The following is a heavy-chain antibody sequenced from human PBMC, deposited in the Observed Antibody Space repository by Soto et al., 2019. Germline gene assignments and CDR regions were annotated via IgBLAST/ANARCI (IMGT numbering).Heavy chain of an antibody. CDR1: GGSISSYD. CDR2: IYYSGST. Sequence: SKTMSVTCTVSGGSISSYDWSWIRQTPGKGLEWIGYIYYSGSTNYNPSLKSRVTISVDTSKNQFSLKLSSVTAADTAVYYCARVKTGRYGDYVTHAFDIWGQGTMVTVSS. D-gene: IGHD4-17*01. J-gene: IGHJ3*02. CDR3: ARVKTGRYGDYVTHAFDI. V-gene: IGHV4-59*01.